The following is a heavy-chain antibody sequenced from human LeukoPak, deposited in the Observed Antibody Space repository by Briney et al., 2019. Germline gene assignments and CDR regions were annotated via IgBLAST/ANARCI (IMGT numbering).Heavy chain of an antibody. CDR2: ISAYNGNT. J-gene: IGHJ4*02. CDR1: GYTFTSYG. V-gene: IGHV1-18*01. CDR3: AREPMIGLELRSADDFDY. D-gene: IGHD1-7*01. Sequence: ASVKVSCKASGYTFTSYGISWVRQAPGQGLEWMGWISAYNGNTNYAQKLQGRVTMTTDTSTSTAYMELRSLRSDDTAVYYCAREPMIGLELRSADDFDYWGQGTLVTVSS.